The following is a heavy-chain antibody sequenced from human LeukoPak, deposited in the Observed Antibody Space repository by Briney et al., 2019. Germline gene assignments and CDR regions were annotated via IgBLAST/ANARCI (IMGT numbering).Heavy chain of an antibody. CDR1: GFTFSNYG. J-gene: IGHJ4*02. CDR3: AKCGALKDFDY. V-gene: IGHV3-30*18. D-gene: IGHD1-26*01. CDR2: ISYDGSNE. Sequence: GRFLRLSCAASGFTFSNYGMNWVRQAPGKGLEWVSFISYDGSNEYYADSVKGRFTISRDNSKNTLFLQMNSLRSEDTAVYYCAKCGALKDFDYWGQGTLVTVSS.